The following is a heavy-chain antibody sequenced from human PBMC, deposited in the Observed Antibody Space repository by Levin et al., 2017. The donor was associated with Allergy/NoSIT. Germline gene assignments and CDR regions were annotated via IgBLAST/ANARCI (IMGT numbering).Heavy chain of an antibody. CDR2: IKHDGSEK. D-gene: IGHD3-10*01. Sequence: GESLKISCAASGFTFNNFWMIWVRQAPGQGLEWVANIKHDGSEKNYVGSVKGRFTISRDSAENSLFLQMNSLRAEDAGVYYCTRGVPYFGSGSHSDYWGQGTLVSVSS. CDR3: TRGVPYFGSGSHSDY. V-gene: IGHV3-7*01. CDR1: GFTFNNFW. J-gene: IGHJ4*02.